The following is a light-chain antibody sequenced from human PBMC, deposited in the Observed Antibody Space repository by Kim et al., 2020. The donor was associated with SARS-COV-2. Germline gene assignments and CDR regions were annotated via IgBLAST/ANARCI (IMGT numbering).Light chain of an antibody. V-gene: IGKV3-20*01. CDR2: GAS. CDR3: QQHGSSPRS. J-gene: IGKJ2*04. CDR1: QSVSSSY. Sequence: EIVLTQSPGTLSLSPGERATLSCRASQSVSSSYLAWYQQKPGQAPRLLIYGASSRATGIPDRFSGSGSGTDFTLTINRLEPEDFAVYYFQQHGSSPRSFGQGTKLEIK.